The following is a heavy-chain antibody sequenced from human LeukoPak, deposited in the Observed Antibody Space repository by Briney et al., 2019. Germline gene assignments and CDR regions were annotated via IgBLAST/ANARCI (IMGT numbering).Heavy chain of an antibody. Sequence: SETLSLTCTVSGYSISSGYYWGWIRQPPGKRLEWIGSIYHSGSTYYNPSLKSRVTISVDTSKNQFSLKLSSVTAADTAVYYCARKKYSSGWYNWFDPWGQGTLVTVSS. CDR3: ARKKYSSGWYNWFDP. V-gene: IGHV4-38-2*02. CDR2: IYHSGST. D-gene: IGHD6-19*01. CDR1: GYSISSGYY. J-gene: IGHJ5*02.